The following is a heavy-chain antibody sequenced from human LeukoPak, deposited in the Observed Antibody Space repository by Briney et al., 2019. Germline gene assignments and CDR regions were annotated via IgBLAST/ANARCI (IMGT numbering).Heavy chain of an antibody. CDR2: IKQDGSEK. CDR1: GFTFSSYW. J-gene: IGHJ4*02. Sequence: GGSLRLSCAASGFTFSSYWMSWVRQAPGKGLEWVANIKQDGSEKQYVDSLKGRVTISRDNAKNSLYLEMNSLRAEDTAVYYCARDWAAGTGFDYWGQGTLVTVSS. D-gene: IGHD6-13*01. V-gene: IGHV3-7*01. CDR3: ARDWAAGTGFDY.